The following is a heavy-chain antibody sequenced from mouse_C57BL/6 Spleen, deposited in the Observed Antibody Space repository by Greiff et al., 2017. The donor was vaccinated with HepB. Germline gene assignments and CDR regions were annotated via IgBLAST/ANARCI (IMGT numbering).Heavy chain of an antibody. V-gene: IGHV1-59*01. CDR2: IDPSDSYT. Sequence: QVQLQQPGAELVRPGPSVKLSCKASGYTFTSYWMHWVKQRPGQGLEWIGVIDPSDSYTNYNQKFKGKATLTVDTSSSTAYMQLSSLTSEDSAVYYCARDDGSSYSRYFDVWGTGTTVTVSS. CDR3: ARDDGSSYSRYFDV. D-gene: IGHD1-1*01. CDR1: GYTFTSYW. J-gene: IGHJ1*03.